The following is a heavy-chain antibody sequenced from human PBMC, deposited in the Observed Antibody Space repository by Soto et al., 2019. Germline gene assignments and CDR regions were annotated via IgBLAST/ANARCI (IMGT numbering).Heavy chain of an antibody. CDR1: GGTFSSYS. Sequence: QVQLVQSGAEVKKPGSSVKVSCKASGGTFSSYSINWVRQAPGQGLEWMGEIIPIFGTANYAQKFQGRVTVTGDESTGTGFMEPGSLRSEDTAVYLWAGDGGRHSGGIDYWGQGTLVTVSS. D-gene: IGHD1-26*01. V-gene: IGHV1-69*01. J-gene: IGHJ4*02. CDR3: AGDGGRHSGGIDY. CDR2: IIPIFGTA.